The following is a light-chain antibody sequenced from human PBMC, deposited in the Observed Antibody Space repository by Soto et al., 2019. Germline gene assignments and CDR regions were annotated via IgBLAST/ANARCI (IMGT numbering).Light chain of an antibody. CDR1: SSDVGSYDF. CDR2: DVT. J-gene: IGLJ1*01. Sequence: ALTQPRSVSGSPGQSVTISCTGTSSDVGSYDFVSWYQQHPGKAPKLMIYDVTKRPSGVPDRFSGSKSGNTASLTISGLQAEDEADYYCCSYAGSYNYVFASGTKVTVL. V-gene: IGLV2-11*01. CDR3: CSYAGSYNYV.